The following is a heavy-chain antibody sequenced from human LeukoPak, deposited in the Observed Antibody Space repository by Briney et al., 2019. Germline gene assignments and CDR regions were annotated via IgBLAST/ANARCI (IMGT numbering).Heavy chain of an antibody. CDR2: INPYNGNT. Sequence: ASVKVSCKASDYTFSSYGISWVRQAPGQGLEWMGWINPYNGNTNYAQKVQGKVTMTTDTSTSTAYMELRSLRSDDTAVYYCARDQTKYNDYGGFDYWGQGTLVTVSS. CDR1: DYTFSSYG. J-gene: IGHJ4*02. V-gene: IGHV1-18*01. D-gene: IGHD4-17*01. CDR3: ARDQTKYNDYGGFDY.